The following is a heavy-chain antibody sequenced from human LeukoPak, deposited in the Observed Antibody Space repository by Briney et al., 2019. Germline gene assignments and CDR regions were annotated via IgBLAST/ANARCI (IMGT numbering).Heavy chain of an antibody. D-gene: IGHD3-22*01. CDR1: GFSFSTYW. CDR2: IKQDGSEK. Sequence: GGSLRLSCVASGFSFSTYWMTWVRQAPGKGLEWVANIKQDGSEKYYVDSVKGQFTISRDNAKNSLYLQMNSLRAEDTAVYYCAREGAPGYYDSSGYPNYYYYYGMDVWGQGTTVTVSS. CDR3: AREGAPGYYDSSGYPNYYYYYGMDV. V-gene: IGHV3-7*01. J-gene: IGHJ6*02.